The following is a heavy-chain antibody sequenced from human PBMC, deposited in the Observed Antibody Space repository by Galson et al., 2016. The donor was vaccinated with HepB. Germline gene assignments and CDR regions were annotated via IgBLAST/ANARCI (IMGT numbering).Heavy chain of an antibody. CDR1: GGSISVDYY. CDR2: IYYTGST. J-gene: IGHJ4*02. CDR3: ARGSLRRRPLSCPNYVDS. D-gene: IGHD5-12*01. V-gene: IGHV4-31*03. Sequence: TLSLTCNVSGGSISVDYYWTWIRQHPGKGLEWIGHIYYTGSTSYNPSLKTRVTISVDTSKNLFSLNVPSATAADTAVYYCARGSLRRRPLSCPNYVDSWGQGTLVTVSS.